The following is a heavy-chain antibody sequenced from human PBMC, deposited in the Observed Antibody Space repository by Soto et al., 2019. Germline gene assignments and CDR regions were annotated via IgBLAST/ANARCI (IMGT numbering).Heavy chain of an antibody. V-gene: IGHV3-21*01. CDR3: ARDVDTAISGMDV. J-gene: IGHJ6*02. D-gene: IGHD5-18*01. Sequence: LRLSCAASGFTFSSYSMNWVRQAPGKGLEWVSSISSSSSYIYYADSVKGRFTISRDNAKNSLYLQMNSLRAEDTAVYYCARDVDTAISGMDVWGQGTTVTVSS. CDR2: ISSSSSYI. CDR1: GFTFSSYS.